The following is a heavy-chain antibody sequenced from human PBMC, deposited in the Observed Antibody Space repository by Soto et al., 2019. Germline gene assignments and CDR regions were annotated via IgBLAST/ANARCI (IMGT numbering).Heavy chain of an antibody. V-gene: IGHV3-21*06. CDR3: ARESEDLTSNFDY. Sequence: GGSLRLSCAASGFTFTRDSMNWVRQAPGKGLEWVSSISSTTNYIYYGDSMKGRFTISRDNAKNSLYLEMNSLRAEDTAVYYCARESEDLTSNFDYWGQGTLVTVSS. CDR2: ISSTTNYI. CDR1: GFTFTRDS. J-gene: IGHJ4*02.